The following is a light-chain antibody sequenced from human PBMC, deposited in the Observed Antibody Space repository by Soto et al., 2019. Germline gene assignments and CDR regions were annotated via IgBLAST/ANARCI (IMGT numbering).Light chain of an antibody. J-gene: IGLJ7*01. CDR3: QTWGTGSASAV. CDR1: SGHSNYA. CDR2: VNSGGSH. V-gene: IGLV4-69*01. Sequence: QSVLTQSPSASASLGASVKLTCTLSSGHSNYAIAWHQQQPEKGPRYLMKVNSGGSHIKGDGIPDRFSGSSSGAERYLFISSLQSEDEADYYCQTWGTGSASAVFGGGTQLTVL.